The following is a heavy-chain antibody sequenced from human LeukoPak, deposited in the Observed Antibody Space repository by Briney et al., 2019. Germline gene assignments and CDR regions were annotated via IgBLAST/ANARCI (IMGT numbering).Heavy chain of an antibody. V-gene: IGHV4-39*07. D-gene: IGHD5-18*01. CDR2: IYYSGNT. CDR1: GGSISSSSYY. J-gene: IGHJ4*02. Sequence: TSETLSLTCTVSGGSISSSSYYWGWIRQPPGKGLEWIGSIYYSGNTYYNPSLKSRVTMSVDTSNNQFSVRLISVTAADTAVYYCARSGYSFGTGFYFDYWGQGTLVTVSS. CDR3: ARSGYSFGTGFYFDY.